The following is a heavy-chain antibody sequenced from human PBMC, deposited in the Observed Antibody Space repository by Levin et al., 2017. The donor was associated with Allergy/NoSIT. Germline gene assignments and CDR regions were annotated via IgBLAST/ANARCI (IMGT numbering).Heavy chain of an antibody. J-gene: IGHJ4*02. CDR2: IYWDDDK. Sequence: ESGPTLVKPTQTLTLTCTFSGFSLSTSGVGVGWIRQPPGKALEWLALIYWDDDKRYSPSLKSRLTITKDTSKKQVVRTMTNMDPVDTATYYCAHKGGGAGKFDYWGQGTLVTVSS. CDR3: AHKGGGAGKFDY. D-gene: IGHD1-26*01. V-gene: IGHV2-5*02. CDR1: GFSLSTSGVG.